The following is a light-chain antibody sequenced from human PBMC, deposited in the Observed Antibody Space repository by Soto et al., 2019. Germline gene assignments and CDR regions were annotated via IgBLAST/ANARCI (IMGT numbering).Light chain of an antibody. CDR3: QEYNAWPPGT. V-gene: IGKV3D-15*01. J-gene: IGKJ1*01. CDR1: QSVKNH. Sequence: TQSPATLSASSGEGITLSCRASQSVKNHLAWYQHRPGQAPRLLFYDASIRATGIPARFSAGGSGTEFTLVISSLQSEDAAVYYCQEYNAWPPGTFGQGTKV. CDR2: DAS.